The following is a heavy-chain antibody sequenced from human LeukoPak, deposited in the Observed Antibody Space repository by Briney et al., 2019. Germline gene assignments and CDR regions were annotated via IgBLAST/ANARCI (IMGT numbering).Heavy chain of an antibody. J-gene: IGHJ4*02. CDR1: GGSISSSNW. V-gene: IGHV4-4*02. CDR2: IYYSGST. CDR3: ARGSRELYYFDY. Sequence: PSGTLSLTCAVSGGSISSSNWWSWVRQPPGKGLEWIGYIYYSGSTKYNPSLKSRVTISVDASKTQFSLKLNSVTAADTAVYYCARGSRELYYFDYWGQGTLVTVSS. D-gene: IGHD1-7*01.